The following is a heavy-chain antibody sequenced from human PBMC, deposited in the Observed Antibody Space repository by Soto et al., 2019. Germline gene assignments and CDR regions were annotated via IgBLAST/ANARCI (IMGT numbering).Heavy chain of an antibody. CDR2: IYYSGST. V-gene: IGHV4-39*01. Sequence: SETLSLTCTVSGGSISSSSYYWGWIRQPPGKGLEWIGSIYYSGSTYYNPSLKSRVTISVDTSKNQFSLKLSSVTAADTAVYYCARRGKYQLLSGLGYYGMDVWGQGTTVTVSS. D-gene: IGHD2-2*01. CDR1: GGSISSSSYY. CDR3: ARRGKYQLLSGLGYYGMDV. J-gene: IGHJ6*02.